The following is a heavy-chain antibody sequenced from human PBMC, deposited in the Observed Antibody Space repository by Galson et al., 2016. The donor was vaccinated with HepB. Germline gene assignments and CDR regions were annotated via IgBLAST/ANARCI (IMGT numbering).Heavy chain of an antibody. CDR3: ANLRTTVLPAGFDP. CDR2: ISHDGSSE. D-gene: IGHD4/OR15-4a*01. Sequence: SLRLSCAASGFIFSNYGMHWVRQAPGKGLEWVAVISHDGSSEDYVDSVKGRFTISRDNSKNTLYLQMNSLRPEDTAVYYCANLRTTVLPAGFDPWGQGTLVTVSS. J-gene: IGHJ5*02. V-gene: IGHV3-30*18. CDR1: GFIFSNYG.